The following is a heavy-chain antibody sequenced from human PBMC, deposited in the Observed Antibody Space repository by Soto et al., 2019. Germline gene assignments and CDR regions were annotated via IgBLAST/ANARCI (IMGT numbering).Heavy chain of an antibody. CDR3: ARTPPELWFGESLDYYYYMDV. V-gene: IGHV3-21*01. D-gene: IGHD3-10*01. J-gene: IGHJ6*03. CDR2: ISSSSSYI. Sequence: GGSLRLSCAASGFTFSSFSMNWVRQAPGKGLEWVSSISSSSSYIYYADSVKGRFTISRDNAKNSLYLQMNSLRAEDTAVYYCARTPPELWFGESLDYYYYMDVWGKGTTVTVSS. CDR1: GFTFSSFS.